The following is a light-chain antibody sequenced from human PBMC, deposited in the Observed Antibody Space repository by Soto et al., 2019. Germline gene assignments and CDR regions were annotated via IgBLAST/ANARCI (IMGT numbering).Light chain of an antibody. V-gene: IGLV1-44*01. J-gene: IGLJ3*02. CDR1: SSNIGSNT. CDR2: SNN. Sequence: QSVLTQPPSASGTPGQRVTISCSGSSSNIGSNTVNWYQQLPGTAPKLLIYSNNQRPSGVPDRFSGSRSGTSASLAISGLQSEDEGDYYCAAWDDSLNGRGVFGGVTKQTVL. CDR3: AAWDDSLNGRGV.